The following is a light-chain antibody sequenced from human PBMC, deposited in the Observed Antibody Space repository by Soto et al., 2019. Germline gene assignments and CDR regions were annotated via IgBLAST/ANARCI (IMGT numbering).Light chain of an antibody. J-gene: IGKJ1*01. CDR2: MAS. CDR3: QQYKSYPWT. Sequence: DIEMTQSPSTLSASVGDRVTVTCRANQNIDNWLAWYQQKPGTAPKVLIYMASKLQSGVSSRLSGSGFGTEFTLNISSLQPDDFATYYCQQYKSYPWTFGRGTKVEIK. CDR1: QNIDNW. V-gene: IGKV1-5*03.